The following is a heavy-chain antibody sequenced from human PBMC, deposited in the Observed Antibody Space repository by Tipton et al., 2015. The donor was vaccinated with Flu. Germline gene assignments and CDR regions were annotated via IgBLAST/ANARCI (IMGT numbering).Heavy chain of an antibody. CDR1: GGSIGSSVFY. J-gene: IGHJ5*02. D-gene: IGHD3-10*01. CDR3: ARYGSTSYNVWFGP. CDR2: IYYSGST. V-gene: IGHV4-39*07. Sequence: TLSLTCTVSGGSIGSSVFYWGWIRQPPGKGLEWIANIYYSGSTSYNPSFKSRVTISVDRSKNQFSLKLSSVTAADTAVYYCARYGSTSYNVWFGPWGQGTLITVSS.